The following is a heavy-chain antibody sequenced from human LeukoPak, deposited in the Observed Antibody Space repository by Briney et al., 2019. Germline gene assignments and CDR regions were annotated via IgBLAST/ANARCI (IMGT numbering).Heavy chain of an antibody. CDR3: AVKAPYSPAYTQY. J-gene: IGHJ1*01. CDR1: GGPINIYY. D-gene: IGHD2-15*01. Sequence: PSETLSLTCTVSGGPINIYYWRWIRQPPGKGLEWIGYIYHSGTTNYNPSLKSRVTISADTSKNQLSLKLTSVTSADTAVYYCAVKAPYSPAYTQYWGQGTLVTVSS. V-gene: IGHV4-59*01. CDR2: IYHSGTT.